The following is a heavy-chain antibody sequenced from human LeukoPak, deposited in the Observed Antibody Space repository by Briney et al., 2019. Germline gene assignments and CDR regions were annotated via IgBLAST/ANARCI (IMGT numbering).Heavy chain of an antibody. CDR2: IYYSGST. V-gene: IGHV4-59*08. D-gene: IGHD6-19*01. CDR3: ARHSQQWLVVDY. Sequence: PSETLSLTCTVSGGSISSYYWSWIRQPPGKGLEWIGYIYYSGSTNYNPSLKSRVTISVDTSKNQFSLKLSSVTAADTAVYYCARHSQQWLVVDYWGQGTLVTVSS. CDR1: GGSISSYY. J-gene: IGHJ4*02.